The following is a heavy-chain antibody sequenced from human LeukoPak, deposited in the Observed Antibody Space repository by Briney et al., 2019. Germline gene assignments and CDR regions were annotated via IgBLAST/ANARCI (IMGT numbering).Heavy chain of an antibody. V-gene: IGHV3-21*01. J-gene: IGHJ6*02. CDR2: ISSSSSYI. D-gene: IGHD2-2*01. Sequence: GGSLRLSCAASGFTFSSYSMTWVRQAPGKGLEWVSSISSSSSYIYYADSVKGRFTISRDNAKNSLYLQMNSLRAEDTAVYYCAREDIVVVPAAMTEEDYYYYGMDVWGQGTTVTVSS. CDR3: AREDIVVVPAAMTEEDYYYYGMDV. CDR1: GFTFSSYS.